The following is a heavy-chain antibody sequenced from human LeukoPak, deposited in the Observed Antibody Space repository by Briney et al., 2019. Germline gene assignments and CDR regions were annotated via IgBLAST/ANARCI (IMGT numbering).Heavy chain of an antibody. V-gene: IGHV1-18*01. J-gene: IGHJ6*02. Sequence: GASVRVSCKASGYTFTSYGISWVRQAPGQGLEWMGWISAYNGNTNYAQKLQGRVTMTTDTSTSTAYMELRSLRSDDTAVYYCARDKGAAAGKGKYYYYGMDVWGQGTTVTVSS. D-gene: IGHD6-13*01. CDR2: ISAYNGNT. CDR3: ARDKGAAAGKGKYYYYGMDV. CDR1: GYTFTSYG.